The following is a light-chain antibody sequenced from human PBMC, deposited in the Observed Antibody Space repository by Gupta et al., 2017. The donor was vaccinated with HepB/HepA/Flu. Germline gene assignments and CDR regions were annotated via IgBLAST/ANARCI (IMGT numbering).Light chain of an antibody. V-gene: IGLV2-11*01. Sequence: QSDLTQPRSASGSPGQSVTISCTGTSSDVGGYNYVSWYQQHPGKAPKLMIYDVSKRPSGVPDRFSGSKSGNTASLTISGLQAEDEADYYCCSYAGSYDWVFGGGTKLTVL. CDR1: SSDVGGYNY. CDR3: CSYAGSYDWV. J-gene: IGLJ3*02. CDR2: DVS.